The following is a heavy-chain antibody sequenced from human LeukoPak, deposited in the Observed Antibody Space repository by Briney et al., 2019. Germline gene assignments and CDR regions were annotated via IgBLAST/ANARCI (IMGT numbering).Heavy chain of an antibody. V-gene: IGHV4-59*01. J-gene: IGHJ4*02. Sequence: NPSETLSLTCTVSGGSISTYYWSWIRQPPGKGLEWIGYIYYTGGTTYNPSLRSRVAISIDTSKNQFSLRLNSVTAADTAVYYCARGRGDSRGTSFDYWGQGTLVTVSS. D-gene: IGHD3-22*01. CDR1: GGSISTYY. CDR3: ARGRGDSRGTSFDY. CDR2: IYYTGGT.